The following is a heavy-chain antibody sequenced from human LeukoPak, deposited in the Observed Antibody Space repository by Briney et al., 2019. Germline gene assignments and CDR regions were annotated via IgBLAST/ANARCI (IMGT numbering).Heavy chain of an antibody. CDR3: ARDTVDSSGPNVWFDP. CDR2: IYYSGST. J-gene: IGHJ5*02. V-gene: IGHV4-31*03. D-gene: IGHD3-22*01. CDR1: GGSISSGGYY. Sequence: SQTLSLTCTVSGGSISSGGYYWSWIRQHLGKGLKWIGYIYYSGSTYYNPSLKSRVTISVDTSKNQFSLKLSSVTAADTAVYYCARDTVDSSGPNVWFDPWGQGTLVTVSS.